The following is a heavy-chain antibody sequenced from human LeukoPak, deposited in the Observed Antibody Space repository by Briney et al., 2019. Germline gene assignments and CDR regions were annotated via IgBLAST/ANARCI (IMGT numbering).Heavy chain of an antibody. Sequence: SQTLSLTCAISGDSVSSSSATWSWLRQSPSRGLEWLGRTFYRSKWYSDYAASVEGRITINPDTSRNRFSLQLDFVTPEDSAVYFCARWLTTSAGFDFWGRGTVATVSS. V-gene: IGHV6-1*01. CDR1: GDSVSSSSAT. J-gene: IGHJ3*01. CDR3: ARWLTTSAGFDF. CDR2: TFYRSKWYS. D-gene: IGHD4-11*01.